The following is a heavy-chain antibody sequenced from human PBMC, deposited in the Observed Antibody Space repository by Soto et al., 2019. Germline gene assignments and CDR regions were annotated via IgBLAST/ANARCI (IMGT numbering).Heavy chain of an antibody. Sequence: VGSLRLSCAASGFTFSSYWMSWVRQAPGKGLEWVANIKQDGSEKYYVDSVKGRFTISRDNAKNSLYLQMNSLRAEDTAVYYCARDGQYYYDFWSGFFTSYGMDVWGQGTTVTVSS. CDR3: ARDGQYYYDFWSGFFTSYGMDV. CDR2: IKQDGSEK. D-gene: IGHD3-3*01. CDR1: GFTFSSYW. J-gene: IGHJ6*02. V-gene: IGHV3-7*05.